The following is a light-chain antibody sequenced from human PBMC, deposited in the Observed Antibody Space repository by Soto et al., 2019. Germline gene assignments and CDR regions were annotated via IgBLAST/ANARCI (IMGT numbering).Light chain of an antibody. V-gene: IGLV1-51*01. CDR3: GTWDSSLSVHV. CDR1: SSNLGNNF. J-gene: IGLJ1*01. Sequence: QSVLTQPPSVSAAPGQKVTISCSGTSSNLGNNFVSWQQHLPGTAPKLLIYDNNKRPSGIPDRFSGSKSGTSATLGITGLQTGDEADYYCGTWDSSLSVHVFGTGTKVTAL. CDR2: DNN.